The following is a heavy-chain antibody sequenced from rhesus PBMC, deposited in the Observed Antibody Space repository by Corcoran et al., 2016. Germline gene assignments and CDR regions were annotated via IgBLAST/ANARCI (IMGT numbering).Heavy chain of an antibody. Sequence: QVQLQESGPAVVKPSETLSLTCAVSGGSISSSNWWDWIRQSPGKGLEWIGGIHDSTVNTVYSPSLKGRVTLSIDPSQNQFSLKLSSVTAADTAVYFCARHLGSSYGWRFDVWGAGVLVTVSS. D-gene: IGHD6-43*01. J-gene: IGHJ5-1*01. CDR3: ARHLGSSYGWRFDV. V-gene: IGHV4-93*02. CDR2: IHDSTVNT. CDR1: GGSISSSNW.